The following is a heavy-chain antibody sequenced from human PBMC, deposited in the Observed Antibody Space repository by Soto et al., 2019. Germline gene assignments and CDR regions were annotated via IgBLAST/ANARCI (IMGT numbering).Heavy chain of an antibody. V-gene: IGHV5-51*01. Sequence: GESLKISCKGSGYSFTSYWIGWVRQMPGKGLEWMGIIYPGDSDTRYSPSFQGQVTISADKSISTAYLQWSSLKASDTAMYYCARRGFYDSSGYYGFDIWGQGTMVTVSS. CDR2: IYPGDSDT. CDR3: ARRGFYDSSGYYGFDI. D-gene: IGHD3-22*01. J-gene: IGHJ3*02. CDR1: GYSFTSYW.